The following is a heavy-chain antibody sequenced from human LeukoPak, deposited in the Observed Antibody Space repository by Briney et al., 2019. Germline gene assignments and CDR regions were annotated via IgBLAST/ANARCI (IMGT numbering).Heavy chain of an antibody. V-gene: IGHV1-8*03. CDR3: ARGREDWVAATGMDV. D-gene: IGHD2-15*01. CDR1: GYTFTSYD. CDR2: MNPNSGNT. J-gene: IGHJ6*04. Sequence: ASVKVSCKASGYTFTSYDINWVRQATGQGLEWMGWMNPNSGNTGYAQKFQGRVTITRNTSISTAYMELSSLRSEDTAVYYCARGREDWVAATGMDVWGKGTTVTVSS.